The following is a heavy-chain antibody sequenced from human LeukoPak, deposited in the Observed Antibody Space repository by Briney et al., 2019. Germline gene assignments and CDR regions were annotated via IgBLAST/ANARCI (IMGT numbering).Heavy chain of an antibody. CDR3: ARDANYGDSGLDY. Sequence: GGSLRLSCAASGFTFSSNSMNWVRQAPGKGLEWVSYISGTSDAIYYADSVKGRFTISRDNAKNSLYLQMKSLRAEDTAMYYCARDANYGDSGLDYWGQGILVTVSS. V-gene: IGHV3-48*04. J-gene: IGHJ4*02. D-gene: IGHD4-17*01. CDR1: GFTFSSNS. CDR2: ISGTSDAI.